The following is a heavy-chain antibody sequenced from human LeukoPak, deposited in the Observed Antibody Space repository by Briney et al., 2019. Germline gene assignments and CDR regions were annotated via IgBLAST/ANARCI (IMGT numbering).Heavy chain of an antibody. J-gene: IGHJ4*02. CDR3: ARGLRREQPLLRAFDY. CDR2: RNPNSGNT. V-gene: IGHV1-8*01. D-gene: IGHD1-26*01. Sequence: ASVKGSCKASVYTFTKYDINWVRQATGQRLECVGERNPNSGNTGYAQKLQGRVAMTWNTSISTAYMALSSLRSEDTALYYCARGLRREQPLLRAFDYWGQGTLVTVSS. CDR1: VYTFTKYD.